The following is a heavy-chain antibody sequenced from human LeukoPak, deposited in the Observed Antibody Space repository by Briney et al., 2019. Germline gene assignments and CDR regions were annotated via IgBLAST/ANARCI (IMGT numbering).Heavy chain of an antibody. CDR2: FGGSGGTI. CDR1: GFTFSSYA. J-gene: IGHJ4*02. V-gene: IGHV3-23*01. Sequence: PGGSLRLSCAASGFTFSSYAMSWVRQAPGKGLEWVSHFGGSGGTIYYADSVKGRFTISRDNSKNTLYLQMNSLRAEDTAVYYCARKGRYDSSGRSYYFDYWGQGTLVTVPS. CDR3: ARKGRYDSSGRSYYFDY. D-gene: IGHD3-22*01.